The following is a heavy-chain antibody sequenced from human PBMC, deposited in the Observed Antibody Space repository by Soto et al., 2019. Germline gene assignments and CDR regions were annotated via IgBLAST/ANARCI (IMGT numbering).Heavy chain of an antibody. J-gene: IGHJ5*02. CDR3: ARQPTTGDTDLWFDP. CDR1: GGSISSGGYY. V-gene: IGHV4-39*01. Sequence: SETLSLTCTVSGGSISSGGYYWSWIRQHPGKGLEWIGYIYYSGSTFYNPSLASRVSVSVDTSKNEFSLKLRSVTAADTAVYYCARQPTTGDTDLWFDPWGQGTLVTVSS. D-gene: IGHD2-21*01. CDR2: IYYSGST.